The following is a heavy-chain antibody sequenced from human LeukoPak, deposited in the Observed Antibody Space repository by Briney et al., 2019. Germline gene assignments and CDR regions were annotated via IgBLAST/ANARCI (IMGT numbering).Heavy chain of an antibody. V-gene: IGHV3-48*01. J-gene: IGHJ6*03. CDR2: ISGTGSTI. D-gene: IGHD3-22*01. Sequence: GGSLRLSCAASGFTFSSYSMNWVRQAPGKGLEWVSYISGTGSTIYDADSVKGRFTISRDNAKNSLYLQMNSLRAEDTAVYYCARDSSGYFYYYYHYMDVWGKGTTVTVSS. CDR3: ARDSSGYFYYYYHYMDV. CDR1: GFTFSSYS.